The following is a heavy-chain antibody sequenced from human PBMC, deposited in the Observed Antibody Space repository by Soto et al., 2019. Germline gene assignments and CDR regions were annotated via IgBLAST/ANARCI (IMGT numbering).Heavy chain of an antibody. CDR1: GFTFSSYS. D-gene: IGHD7-27*01. CDR3: ARAMLLGKNWFDP. CDR2: ISSSSSTI. J-gene: IGHJ5*02. Sequence: EVQLVESGGGLVQPGGSLRLSCAASGFTFSSYSMNWVRQAPGKGLEWVSYISSSSSTIYYADSVKGRFTTSRDNAKNSLYLQMNSLRAEDTAVYYCARAMLLGKNWFDPWGQGTLVTVSS. V-gene: IGHV3-48*01.